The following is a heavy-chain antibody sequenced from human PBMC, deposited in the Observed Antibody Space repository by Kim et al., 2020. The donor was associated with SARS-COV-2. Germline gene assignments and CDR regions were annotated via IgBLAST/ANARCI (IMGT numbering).Heavy chain of an antibody. V-gene: IGHV3-30*07. Sequence: VKGRFTISRDNAKNTLYLQRNSLRADDTAVYFCARGRFCSSSNCYSYMDVWGKGTTVIVSS. D-gene: IGHD2-2*01. J-gene: IGHJ6*03. CDR3: ARGRFCSSSNCYSYMDV.